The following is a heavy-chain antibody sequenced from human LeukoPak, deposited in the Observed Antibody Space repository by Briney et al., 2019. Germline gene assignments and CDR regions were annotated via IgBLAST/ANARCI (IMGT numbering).Heavy chain of an antibody. CDR3: AKDARYYGSASYRHFDY. D-gene: IGHD3-10*01. CDR1: GFTFNSFG. J-gene: IGHJ4*02. Sequence: GGSLRLSCAASGFTFNSFGMHWVRQAPGKGLEWVAFIWYDGSIKYYAGSVKGRFTMSRDNSKNTLYLQMNSLRAEDTAVYYCAKDARYYGSASYRHFDYWGQGTLVTVSS. CDR2: IWYDGSIK. V-gene: IGHV3-30*02.